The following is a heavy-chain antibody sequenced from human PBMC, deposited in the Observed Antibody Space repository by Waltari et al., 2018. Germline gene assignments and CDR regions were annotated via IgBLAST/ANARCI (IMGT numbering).Heavy chain of an antibody. CDR2: INHSGST. CDR1: GGSFSGYY. V-gene: IGHV4-34*01. J-gene: IGHJ6*02. Sequence: QVQLQQWGAGLLKPSETLSLTCAVYGGSFSGYYWSWIRQPPGKGLEWIGEINHSGSTNYNPALKGRVTRSVDTSKNQFSLKLSSVTAADTAVYYCARGGNKRFYLQGIRYGMDVWGQGTTVTVSS. D-gene: IGHD3-3*01. CDR3: ARGGNKRFYLQGIRYGMDV.